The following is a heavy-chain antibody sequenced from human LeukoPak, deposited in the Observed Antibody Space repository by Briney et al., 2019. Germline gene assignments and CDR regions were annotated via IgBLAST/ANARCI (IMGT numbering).Heavy chain of an antibody. CDR1: GFTFSSYS. CDR3: ARDGGSSSSPFDY. V-gene: IGHV3-48*04. Sequence: GGSLRLSCAASGFTFSSYSMNWVRQAPGKGLEWVSYISSSGSTIYYADSVKGRLTISRDNAKNSLYLQMNSLRAEDTAVYYCARDGGSSSSPFDYWGQGTLVTVSS. D-gene: IGHD6-6*01. CDR2: ISSSGSTI. J-gene: IGHJ4*02.